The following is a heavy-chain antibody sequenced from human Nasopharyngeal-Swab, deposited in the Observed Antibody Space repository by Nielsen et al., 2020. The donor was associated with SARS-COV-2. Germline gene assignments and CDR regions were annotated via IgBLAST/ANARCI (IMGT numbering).Heavy chain of an antibody. J-gene: IGHJ4*02. CDR1: GFTFSSYS. Sequence: GEFLKISCAASGFTFSSYSMNWVRQAPGKGLEWVSYISSSSSTIYYADSVKGRFHISRDNAKNSLYLQMNSLKADDKAVYYCARKSSFDYWGQGTLVTVSS. CDR3: ARKSSFDY. V-gene: IGHV3-48*01. CDR2: ISSSSSTI.